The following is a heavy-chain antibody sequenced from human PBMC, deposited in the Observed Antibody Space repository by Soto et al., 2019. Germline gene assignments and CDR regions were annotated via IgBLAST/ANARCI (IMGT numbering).Heavy chain of an antibody. CDR1: GFTFSTFA. V-gene: IGHV3-23*01. J-gene: IGHJ4*02. CDR3: AKDARPDGYWDLDY. D-gene: IGHD5-12*01. CDR2: ILGRGDT. Sequence: EVQLLESGGGSVQPGGSLRLSCAASGFTFSTFAMSWVRQAPGKGLEWVSGILGRGDTYYEGSVKGRFTISRDNSKNTLFLQLNSLRVEDTAIYYCAKDARPDGYWDLDYWGQGTLVTVSS.